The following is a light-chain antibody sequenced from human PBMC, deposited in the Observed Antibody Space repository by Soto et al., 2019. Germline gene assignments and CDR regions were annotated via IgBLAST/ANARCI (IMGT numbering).Light chain of an antibody. CDR2: AAS. V-gene: IGKV1-27*01. CDR3: QQYNSWPPIT. Sequence: DIQMTQSPSSLSASVGNRVSITCRASQGISNYLAWYQQKPGKAHKVLIYAASTLQPGVPARFSGSGSGTEFTLTISSLQSEDFVVYYCQQYNSWPPITFGQGTRLEI. J-gene: IGKJ5*01. CDR1: QGISNY.